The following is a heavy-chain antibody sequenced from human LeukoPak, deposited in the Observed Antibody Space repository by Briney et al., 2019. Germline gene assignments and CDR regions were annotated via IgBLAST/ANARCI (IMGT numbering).Heavy chain of an antibody. CDR2: LRRRGEYK. J-gene: IGHJ6*02. CDR3: VKDPPSETCVPMDA. V-gene: IGHV3-23*01. CDR1: GLMLTDYS. Sequence: GESLRLSCALSGLMLTDYSMSWVRQAPGKGLEWVACLRRRGEYKYYADSGKGRFTISRDNYEDTASLQMNSLRAEEPAIYFRVKDPPSETCVPMDAWGQGTTVTVSS.